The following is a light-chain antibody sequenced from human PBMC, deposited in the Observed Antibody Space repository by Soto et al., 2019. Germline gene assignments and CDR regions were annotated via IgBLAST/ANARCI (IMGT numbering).Light chain of an antibody. CDR3: QQSYSILWT. Sequence: DIQMNQSPSSPSASVGDRVTITGRASQSISSYLNWYQQTQGKAPKLLIYAASRLQSGVPSRFTGSGSGTDFTLAISSLQPEDFETYYCQQSYSILWTFGQGTKVDIK. V-gene: IGKV1-39*01. CDR2: AAS. CDR1: QSISSY. J-gene: IGKJ1*01.